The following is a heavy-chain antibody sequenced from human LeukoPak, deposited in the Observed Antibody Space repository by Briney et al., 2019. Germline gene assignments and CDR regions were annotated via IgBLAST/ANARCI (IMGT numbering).Heavy chain of an antibody. V-gene: IGHV1-69*05. J-gene: IGHJ5*02. CDR1: GGTFSSYA. D-gene: IGHD2-2*01. CDR3: ARERREPASTDNWLDP. CDR2: IIPIFGTA. Sequence: ASVKVSCKASGGTFSSYAISWVRQAPGQGLEWMGRIIPIFGTANYAQKFQGRVTITTDESTSTAYMELSSLRSEDTAVYYCARERREPASTDNWLDPWGQGTLVTVSS.